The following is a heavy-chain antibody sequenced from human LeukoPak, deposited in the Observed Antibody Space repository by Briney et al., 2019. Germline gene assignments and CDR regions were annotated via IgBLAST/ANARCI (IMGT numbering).Heavy chain of an antibody. CDR2: INHSGST. V-gene: IGHV4-34*01. CDR3: ARLVFGMGLWSGYSNWFDL. D-gene: IGHD3-3*01. CDR1: GGSFSGYY. J-gene: IGHJ5*02. Sequence: SETLSLTCAVYGGSFSGYYWSWIRQPPGKGLEWIGEINHSGSTNYNPSLKSRVTISVDTSKNQFSLKLSSVTAADTAVYYCARLVFGMGLWSGYSNWFDLWGQGTLVTVSS.